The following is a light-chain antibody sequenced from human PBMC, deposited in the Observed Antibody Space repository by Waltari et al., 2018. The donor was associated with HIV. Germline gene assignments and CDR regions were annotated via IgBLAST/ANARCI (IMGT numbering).Light chain of an antibody. J-gene: IGLJ3*02. CDR1: SSDIGEYNY. CDR3: SSYTTIYTWV. Sequence: QSALTQPASVSESPGQSITISCTGTSSDIGEYNYVSWFQHHPTKAPQLVIFDVSYRPSGVSHRFSGSKSGNTASQVSSGLQAEDEADDDCSSYTTIYTWVFGGGTKLTVL. CDR2: DVS. V-gene: IGLV2-14*01.